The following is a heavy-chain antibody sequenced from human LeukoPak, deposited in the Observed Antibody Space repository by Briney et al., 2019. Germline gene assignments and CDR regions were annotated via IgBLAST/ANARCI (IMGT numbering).Heavy chain of an antibody. D-gene: IGHD2-2*01. V-gene: IGHV3-48*01. J-gene: IGHJ6*03. Sequence: GGSLRLSCAASGFTFSSYGMNWVRQAPGKGLEWVSYISSSSSTMYYADSVKGRFAISRDNAKNSLYLQMNSLRAEDTAVYYCARSCSSTSCYSGYYYYMDVWGKGTTVTVSS. CDR2: ISSSSSTM. CDR3: ARSCSSTSCYSGYYYYMDV. CDR1: GFTFSSYG.